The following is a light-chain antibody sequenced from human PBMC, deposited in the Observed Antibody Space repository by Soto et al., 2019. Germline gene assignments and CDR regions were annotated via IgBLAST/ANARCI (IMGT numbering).Light chain of an antibody. J-gene: IGKJ5*01. CDR1: QSIATY. Sequence: DIQMTQSPSSLSASVGDRVTITCRASQSIATYLNWYQHKLGKAPKLLIYAASSLQTGVPSRFSGSGSGTDFTLTLSSLQPEDFATYFCQQSYTIPITFGQGTRLEIK. CDR3: QQSYTIPIT. CDR2: AAS. V-gene: IGKV1-39*01.